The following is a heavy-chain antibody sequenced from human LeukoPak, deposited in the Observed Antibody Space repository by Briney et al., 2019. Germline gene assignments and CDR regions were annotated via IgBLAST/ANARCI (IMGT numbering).Heavy chain of an antibody. CDR2: ISGNGGAT. D-gene: IGHD6-19*01. CDR3: AKATTAIAVENFFDY. CDR1: GFTFASYA. J-gene: IGHJ4*02. V-gene: IGHV3-23*01. Sequence: AGSLRLSCAAAGFTFASYAMSWVRQAAGKVLEWVSAISGNGGATYYADSVKGRFTTSRDNSKNTLHLQMNSLRAEDTALYYCAKATTAIAVENFFDYWGQGTLVSVSS.